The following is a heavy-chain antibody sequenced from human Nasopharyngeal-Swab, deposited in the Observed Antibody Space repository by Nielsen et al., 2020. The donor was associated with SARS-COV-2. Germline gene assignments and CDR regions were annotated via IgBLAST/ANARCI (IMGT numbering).Heavy chain of an antibody. CDR1: GFTFSSFG. CDR3: ARPSLQSGWGAFDL. CDR2: IAHDASNE. Sequence: GGSLRLSCAASGFTFSSFGMHWVRQAPGKGLEWVAFIAHDASNEYYGDSVKGRFTISRDNSKNTLYLEMNNLRAEDTAVYYCARPSLQSGWGAFDLWGQGTMVTVSS. V-gene: IGHV3-30*03. J-gene: IGHJ3*01. D-gene: IGHD3-10*01.